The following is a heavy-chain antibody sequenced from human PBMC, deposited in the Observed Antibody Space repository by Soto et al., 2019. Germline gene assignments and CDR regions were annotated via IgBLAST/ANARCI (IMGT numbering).Heavy chain of an antibody. CDR3: ARISCKGGSCYFDFDH. CDR1: GYSFKDHY. Sequence: VKFSCKASGYSFKDHYMHWVRQAPGRGLEWVGIINPSGEHTNYAQQFRGRVAMTRDTSTSTAYMELRSLRSEDTAVYFCARISCKGGSCYFDFDHWGQGTLVTVSS. V-gene: IGHV1-46*02. CDR2: INPSGEHT. D-gene: IGHD2-15*01. J-gene: IGHJ4*02.